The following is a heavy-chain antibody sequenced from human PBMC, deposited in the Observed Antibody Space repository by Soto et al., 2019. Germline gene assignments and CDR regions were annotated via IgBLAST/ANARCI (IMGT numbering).Heavy chain of an antibody. Sequence: GESLKISCQGSGYRFTNYWIGWVRQMPGKGLEWMGTIYPGDSDTRYSPSFQGHVTISADKSFSTAYLQWRSLKASDTGIYYCASPLVYCGGDCYSGGGFDIWGQGTMVTVSS. D-gene: IGHD2-21*02. CDR1: GYRFTNYW. V-gene: IGHV5-51*01. CDR3: ASPLVYCGGDCYSGGGFDI. J-gene: IGHJ3*02. CDR2: IYPGDSDT.